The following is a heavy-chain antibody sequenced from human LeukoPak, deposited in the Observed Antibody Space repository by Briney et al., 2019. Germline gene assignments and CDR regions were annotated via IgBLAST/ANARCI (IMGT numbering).Heavy chain of an antibody. D-gene: IGHD3-10*01. J-gene: IGHJ3*02. V-gene: IGHV4-39*01. Sequence: SETLSLTCTVSGGSISSSSYYWGWIRQPPGKGLEWIGSIYYSGSTYYNPSLKSRVTISVDTSKNQFSLKLSSVTAADTAVYYCARSPRYYGSGSYYNIVDAFDIWGQGTMVTVSS. CDR1: GGSISSSSYY. CDR3: ARSPRYYGSGSYYNIVDAFDI. CDR2: IYYSGST.